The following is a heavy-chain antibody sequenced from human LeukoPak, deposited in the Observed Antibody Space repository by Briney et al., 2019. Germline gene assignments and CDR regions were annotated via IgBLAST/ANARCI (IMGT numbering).Heavy chain of an antibody. Sequence: PGGSLRHSCAASGFTFSSYAMSWVRQAPGKGLEWVSAISGSGGSTYYADSVKGRFTISRDNSKNTLYLQLNSLRAEDTAVYYCAKDSGSSSWYVGYYYYYGMDVWGQGTTVTVSS. CDR2: ISGSGGST. CDR3: AKDSGSSSWYVGYYYYYGMDV. D-gene: IGHD6-13*01. V-gene: IGHV3-23*01. CDR1: GFTFSSYA. J-gene: IGHJ6*02.